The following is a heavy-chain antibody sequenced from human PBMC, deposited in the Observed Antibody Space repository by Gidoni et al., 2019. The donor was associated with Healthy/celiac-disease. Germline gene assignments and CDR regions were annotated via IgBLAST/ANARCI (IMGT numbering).Heavy chain of an antibody. J-gene: IGHJ4*02. V-gene: IGHV4-34*01. D-gene: IGHD1-20*01. CDR3: ARADGTLTGTRHFDY. CDR2: INHSGST. Sequence: QVQLQQWGAGLLKPSETLSLTCAVYGGSFSGYYWSWIRQPPGKGLEWIGEINHSGSTNYNPSLKSRVTISVDTSKNQFSLKLSSVTAADTAVYYCARADGTLTGTRHFDYWGQGTLVTVSS. CDR1: GGSFSGYY.